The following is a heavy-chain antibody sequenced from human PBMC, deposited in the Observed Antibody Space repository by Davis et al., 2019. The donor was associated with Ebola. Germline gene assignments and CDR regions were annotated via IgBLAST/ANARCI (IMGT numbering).Heavy chain of an antibody. CDR3: ARGSDGDGYADAFDI. Sequence: PGGSLRLSCAASGFTFSSYGMHWVRQAPGKGLEWVSVIYSGGSTYYADSVKGRFTISRDNSKNTLYLQMNSLRAEDTAVYYCARGSDGDGYADAFDIWGQGTMVTVSS. CDR2: IYSGGST. D-gene: IGHD5-24*01. J-gene: IGHJ3*02. V-gene: IGHV3-66*01. CDR1: GFTFSSYG.